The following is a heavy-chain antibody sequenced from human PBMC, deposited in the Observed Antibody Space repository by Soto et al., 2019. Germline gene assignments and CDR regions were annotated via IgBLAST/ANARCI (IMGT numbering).Heavy chain of an antibody. CDR3: AKPSRDYVWGSYRAYYYGMDV. CDR1: GFTFSSYA. V-gene: IGHV3-23*01. J-gene: IGHJ6*02. D-gene: IGHD3-16*02. CDR2: ISGSGGST. Sequence: GGSLRLSCAASGFTFSSYAMSWVRQAPGKGLEWVSAISGSGGSTYYADSVKGRFTISRDNSKNTLYLQMNSLRAEDTAVYYCAKPSRDYVWGSYRAYYYGMDVWGQGTTVTVSS.